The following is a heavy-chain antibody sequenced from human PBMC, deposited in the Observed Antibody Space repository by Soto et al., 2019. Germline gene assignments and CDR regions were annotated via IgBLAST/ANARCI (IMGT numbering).Heavy chain of an antibody. Sequence: QVHLVESGGGVVQPGRSLRLSCAASGFSFSTYGMHWVRQAPGKGLDWVALISNDGSNKYYADSVKGRFTISRDNSKNTLYLQMNRLRAEDTAMYYCAKGFGSYGAFDYWGQGSLVSVSS. V-gene: IGHV3-30*18. J-gene: IGHJ4*02. CDR1: GFSFSTYG. CDR3: AKGFGSYGAFDY. CDR2: ISNDGSNK. D-gene: IGHD1-26*01.